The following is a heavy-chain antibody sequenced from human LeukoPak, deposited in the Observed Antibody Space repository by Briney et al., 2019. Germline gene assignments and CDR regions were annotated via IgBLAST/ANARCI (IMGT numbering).Heavy chain of an antibody. D-gene: IGHD3-10*01. CDR1: GYTFTSYD. CDR2: MNPNSGNT. V-gene: IGHV1-8*01. CDR3: ARDLPNLVWFGDNPYYYGMDV. J-gene: IGHJ6*02. Sequence: ASVRVSCKASGYTFTSYDINWVRQATGQGLEWMGWMNPNSGNTGYAQKFQGRVTMTRNTSISTAYMELSSLRSEDTAVYYCARDLPNLVWFGDNPYYYGMDVWGQGTTVTVSS.